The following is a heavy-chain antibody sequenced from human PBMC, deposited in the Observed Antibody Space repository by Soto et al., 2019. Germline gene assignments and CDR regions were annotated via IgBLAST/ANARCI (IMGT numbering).Heavy chain of an antibody. J-gene: IGHJ4*02. CDR1: GYTFTSYA. CDR3: ARVFRLVPAGTIYFDY. D-gene: IGHD6-13*01. V-gene: IGHV1-3*01. Sequence: ASVKVSCKASGYTFTSYAMHWVRQAPGQRLEWMGWINAGNGNTKYSQKFQGRVTITRDTSASTAYMELSSLRSEDTAVYYCARVFRLVPAGTIYFDYWGQGTLVTVS. CDR2: INAGNGNT.